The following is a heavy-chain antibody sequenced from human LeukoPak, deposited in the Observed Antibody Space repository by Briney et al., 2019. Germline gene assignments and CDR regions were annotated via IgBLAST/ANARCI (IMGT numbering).Heavy chain of an antibody. CDR1: EFTFNNYW. J-gene: IGHJ6*04. V-gene: IGHV3-7*01. CDR2: IKQDGSEK. D-gene: IGHD3-10*02. CDR3: AELGITMIGGV. Sequence: GGSLRLSCAASEFTFNNYWMSWVRQAPGKGLEWVANIKQDGSEKYYVDSVKGRFTISRDNAKNSLYLQMNSLRAEDTAVYYCAELGITMIGGVWGKGTTVTISS.